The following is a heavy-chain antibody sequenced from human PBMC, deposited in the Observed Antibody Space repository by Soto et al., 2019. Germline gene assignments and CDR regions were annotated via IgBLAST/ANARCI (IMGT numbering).Heavy chain of an antibody. V-gene: IGHV4-31*03. Sequence: SETLSLTCSVSGGYISSGGNYWSWIRQHPGKGLEWIGFIYYTGHTKYNAALKSRASISGDMSENQFSLTLTSVTAADTAVYYCAREGINGSFFDSWGPGILVTVSS. CDR3: AREGINGSFFDS. D-gene: IGHD2-8*01. CDR2: IYYTGHT. CDR1: GGYISSGGNY. J-gene: IGHJ4*02.